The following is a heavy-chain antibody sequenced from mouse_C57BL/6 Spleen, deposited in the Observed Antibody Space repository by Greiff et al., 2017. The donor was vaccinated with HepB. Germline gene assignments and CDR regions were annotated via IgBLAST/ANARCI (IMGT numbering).Heavy chain of an antibody. J-gene: IGHJ3*01. CDR1: GFNIKDYY. V-gene: IGHV14-1*01. Sequence: EVQLQQSGAELVRPGASVKLSCTASGFNIKDYYMHWVKQRPEQGLEWIGRIDPEDGDTEYAPKFQGKSTMTADTSSNTAYMQLSSLTSEDTAVYYCTTCSTTVERVFAYWGQGTLVTVSA. CDR2: IDPEDGDT. D-gene: IGHD1-1*01. CDR3: TTCSTTVERVFAY.